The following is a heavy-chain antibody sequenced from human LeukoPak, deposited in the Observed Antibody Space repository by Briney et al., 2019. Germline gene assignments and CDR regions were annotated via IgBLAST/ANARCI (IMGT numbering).Heavy chain of an antibody. Sequence: SVKVSCKVSGYTFTSYAMNWVRQAPGQGLEWMGGIIPIFGTANYAQKFQGRVTITADESTSTAYMELSSLRSEDTAVYYCARVLLDCTNGVCYWLDWFDPWGQGTLVTVSS. CDR2: IIPIFGTA. J-gene: IGHJ5*02. CDR1: GYTFTSYA. D-gene: IGHD2-8*01. CDR3: ARVLLDCTNGVCYWLDWFDP. V-gene: IGHV1-69*13.